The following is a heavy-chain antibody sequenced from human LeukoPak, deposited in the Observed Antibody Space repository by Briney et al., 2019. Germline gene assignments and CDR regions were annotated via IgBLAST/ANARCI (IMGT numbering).Heavy chain of an antibody. CDR2: IKQDGSDK. CDR1: GFSFSSYW. D-gene: IGHD3-22*01. V-gene: IGHV3-7*01. CDR3: ARDLRSYYDSSGYYTYDAFDI. Sequence: GGSLRRSCAASGFSFSSYWMSWVGQAPGKGLEWVANIKQDGSDKKYVDSVKGRFTISRDNAKNSLYLQMNSLRAEDTAVYYCARDLRSYYDSSGYYTYDAFDIWGQGTMVTVSS. J-gene: IGHJ3*02.